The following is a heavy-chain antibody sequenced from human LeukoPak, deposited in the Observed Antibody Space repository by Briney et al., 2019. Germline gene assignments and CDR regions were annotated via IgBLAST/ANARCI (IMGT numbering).Heavy chain of an antibody. CDR1: RSTFRTTG. V-gene: IGHV3-15*01. CDR3: ARIRGGDSYGMDV. Sequence: GGSLRLSCVDSRSTFRTTGMSWVREAPGKGLESVGRIKSKVDDETRDYGEAVKGRFSISRDYSKNTLYLEMHSLKTEDTAVYYCARIRGGDSYGMDVWGQGTTVTVSS. J-gene: IGHJ6*02. D-gene: IGHD3-16*01. CDR2: IKSKVDDETR.